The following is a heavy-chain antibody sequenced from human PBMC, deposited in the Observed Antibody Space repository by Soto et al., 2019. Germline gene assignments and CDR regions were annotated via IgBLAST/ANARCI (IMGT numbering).Heavy chain of an antibody. CDR2: VYDTGGT. CDR3: VRQGIGNIHGLVDV. D-gene: IGHD1-1*01. J-gene: IGHJ6*02. CDR1: SGPSRSHN. V-gene: IGHV4-59*08. Sequence: QVQLQQSGPGLVKPSETLSLTCTVSSGPSRSHNWGWIRQPPGKPLEWLGYVYDTGGTSYNPSLKSRVTISADTSTNHISLTLRSVTAADTAVYYCVRQGIGNIHGLVDVWGQGTTVTVSS.